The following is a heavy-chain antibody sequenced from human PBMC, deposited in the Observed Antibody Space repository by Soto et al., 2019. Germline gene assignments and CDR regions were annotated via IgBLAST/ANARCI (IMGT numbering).Heavy chain of an antibody. CDR3: ARNLLAAGTEHDAFDI. CDR2: IYYSGST. J-gene: IGHJ3*02. Sequence: QLQLQESGPGLVKPSETLSLTCTVSGGSISSSSYYWGWIRQPPGKGLEWIGSIYYSGSTYYNPSLKSRVTISVDTSKNQFSLKLSSVTAADTAVYYCARNLLAAGTEHDAFDIWGQGTMVTVSS. CDR1: GGSISSSSYY. V-gene: IGHV4-39*01. D-gene: IGHD6-13*01.